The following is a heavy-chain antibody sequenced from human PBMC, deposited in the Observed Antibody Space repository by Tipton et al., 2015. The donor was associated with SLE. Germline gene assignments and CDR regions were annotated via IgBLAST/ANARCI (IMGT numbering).Heavy chain of an antibody. Sequence: TLSLTCTVSGGSISSNNFFWSWLRQHPGKGLEWIGYIYYSGSAFYNPPLKSRVTMSVDTSKNQFFMRLSSATAADTAVYYCAREVITITDSDAFDIWGQGTMVTVSS. D-gene: IGHD2-21*01. CDR2: IYYSGSA. J-gene: IGHJ3*02. CDR1: GGSISSNNFF. V-gene: IGHV4-31*03. CDR3: AREVITITDSDAFDI.